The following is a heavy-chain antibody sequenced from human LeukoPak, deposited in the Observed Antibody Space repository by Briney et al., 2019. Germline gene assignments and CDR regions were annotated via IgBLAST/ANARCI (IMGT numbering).Heavy chain of an antibody. CDR3: ARASSPDCTGGSCHGYFDL. CDR1: GGSISSGGYS. J-gene: IGHJ2*01. V-gene: IGHV4-30-2*01. Sequence: SETLSLTCAVSGGSISSGGYSWSWIRQPPGKGLEWIGYIYHSGSIYYNPSLKSRVTISADRSKNQFSLKVNSVTAADTAVYYCARASSPDCTGGSCHGYFDLWGRGTLVTVSS. D-gene: IGHD2-15*01. CDR2: IYHSGSI.